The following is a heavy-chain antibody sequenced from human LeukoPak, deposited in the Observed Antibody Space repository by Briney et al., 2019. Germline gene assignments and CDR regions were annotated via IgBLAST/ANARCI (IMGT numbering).Heavy chain of an antibody. D-gene: IGHD3-22*01. CDR3: ARDPDYYDSSGSFY. CDR2: ISYDGSNK. CDR1: GFTFSSYG. V-gene: IGHV3-30*03. Sequence: GGSLRLSCAASGFTFSSYGMHWVRQAPGKGLEWVAVISYDGSNKYYADSAKGRFTISRDNSKNTLYLQMNSLRAEDTAVYYCARDPDYYDSSGSFYWGQGTLVTVSS. J-gene: IGHJ4*02.